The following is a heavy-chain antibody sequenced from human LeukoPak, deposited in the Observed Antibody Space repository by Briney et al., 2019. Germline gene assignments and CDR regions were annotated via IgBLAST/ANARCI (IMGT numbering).Heavy chain of an antibody. CDR2: IIPIFGTA. CDR1: GGTFSSYA. V-gene: IGHV1-69*05. Sequence: SVKVSCKASGGTFSSYAISWVRQAPGQGLEWMGGIIPIFGTANYAQKFQGRVTITTDESTSTAYMELSSLRSEDTAVYYCARVGLAAAGGFDPWGQGTLVTVSS. D-gene: IGHD6-13*01. J-gene: IGHJ5*02. CDR3: ARVGLAAAGGFDP.